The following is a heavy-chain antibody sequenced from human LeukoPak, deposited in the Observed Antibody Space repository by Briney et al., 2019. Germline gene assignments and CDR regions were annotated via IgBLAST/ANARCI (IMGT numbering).Heavy chain of an antibody. V-gene: IGHV1-18*01. CDR3: ARAHSVDDYYYYGMDV. D-gene: IGHD5-12*01. J-gene: IGHJ6*02. CDR1: GYTFTNYG. Sequence: ASVKVSCKASGYTFTNYGVTWVRQAPGQGLEWMGWISAYNGNTNYAQKVRGRVTMTTDASTSTAYMDLRSLRSDDTAVYYCARAHSVDDYYYYGMDVWGQGTTVTVSS. CDR2: ISAYNGNT.